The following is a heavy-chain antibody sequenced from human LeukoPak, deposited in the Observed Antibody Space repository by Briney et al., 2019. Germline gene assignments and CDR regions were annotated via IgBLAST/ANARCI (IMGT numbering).Heavy chain of an antibody. V-gene: IGHV1-69*02. Sequence: GASVKVSCKASGGTFSSYIISWVRQAPGQGLEWMGRIIPILGIANYAQKFQGRVTITADKSTSTAYMELSSLRSEDTAVYYCARARDHDAFDIWGQGTMVTVSS. CDR2: IIPILGIA. J-gene: IGHJ3*02. CDR3: ARARDHDAFDI. CDR1: GGTFSSYI.